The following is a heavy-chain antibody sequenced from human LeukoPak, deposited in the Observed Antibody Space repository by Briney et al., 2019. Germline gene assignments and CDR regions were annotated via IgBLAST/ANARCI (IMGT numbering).Heavy chain of an antibody. D-gene: IGHD6-19*01. J-gene: IGHJ4*02. V-gene: IGHV4-4*07. CDR1: GGSISSYY. Sequence: SETLSLTCTVSGGSISSYYWSWIRQHAGKGLEWIGRIYTSGSTNYNPSLKSRVTMSVDTSKNQFSLKLSSVTAADTAVYYCARQDPFRLADFDYWGQGTLVTVSS. CDR2: IYTSGST. CDR3: ARQDPFRLADFDY.